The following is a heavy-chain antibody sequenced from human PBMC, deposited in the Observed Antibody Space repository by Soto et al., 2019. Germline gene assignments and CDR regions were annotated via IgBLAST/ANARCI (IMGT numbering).Heavy chain of an antibody. CDR1: GFTFSSYG. J-gene: IGHJ5*02. CDR2: IWYDGSNK. CDR3: ARGLRYISGWYSWSNWFDP. D-gene: IGHD6-19*01. V-gene: IGHV3-33*01. Sequence: GGSLRLSCAASGFTFSSYGMHWVRQAPGKGLEWVAVIWYDGSNKYYADSVKGRFTISRDNSKNTLYLQMNSLRAEDTAVYYCARGLRYISGWYSWSNWFDPWGQGTLVTVSS.